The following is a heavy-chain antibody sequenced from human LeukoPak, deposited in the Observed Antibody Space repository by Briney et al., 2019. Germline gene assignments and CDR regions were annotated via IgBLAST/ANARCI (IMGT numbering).Heavy chain of an antibody. CDR1: VVTLSIDY. CDR3: YSMIVLGIRVINDY. J-gene: IGHJ4*02. V-gene: IGHV3-66*01. CDR2: IYSGGST. D-gene: IGHD3-22*01. Sequence: PGGSLRLSSAAPVVTLSIDYMSSVRQAPGKGLEWVSVIYSGGSTYYADPVKGRFTISRDNTKNTLYLQMNGLRAEDTAVYYCYSMIVLGIRVINDYWGQGTLVTVSS.